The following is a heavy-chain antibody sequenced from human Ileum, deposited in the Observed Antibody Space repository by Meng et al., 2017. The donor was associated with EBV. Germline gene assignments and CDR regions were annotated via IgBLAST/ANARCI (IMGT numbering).Heavy chain of an antibody. D-gene: IGHD6-19*01. V-gene: IGHV4-61*08. Sequence: LRAGDPGGWQLSVSVATIGCSSGGSVRRGGNYGIWIRRPPGNGLELVGYIQNRGSSNHNPSLKSRVTISVDTSKKQFSLKLSSVTAADTAVYYCARDGYSSCSDWGQGTLVTVSS. J-gene: IGHJ4*02. CDR3: ARDGYSSCSD. CDR1: GGSVRRGGNY. CDR2: IQNRGSS.